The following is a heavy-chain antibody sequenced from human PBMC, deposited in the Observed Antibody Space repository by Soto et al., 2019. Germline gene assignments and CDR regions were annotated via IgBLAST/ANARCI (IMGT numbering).Heavy chain of an antibody. D-gene: IGHD3-10*01. Sequence: QVQLVESGGGVVQPGRSLRLSCAASGFTFSRYGMHWVRQAPGKGLEWLAFTSYDGSNKFYADSVKGRFTISRDNSENTLYLKMSGLRVEDTAMYYCAKEDLFHPFDYWGQGTLVTVSS. J-gene: IGHJ4*02. CDR2: TSYDGSNK. V-gene: IGHV3-30*18. CDR1: GFTFSRYG. CDR3: AKEDLFHPFDY.